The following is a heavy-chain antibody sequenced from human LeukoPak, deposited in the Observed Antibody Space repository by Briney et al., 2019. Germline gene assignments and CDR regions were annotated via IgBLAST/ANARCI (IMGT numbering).Heavy chain of an antibody. CDR1: GFTFSDYY. D-gene: IGHD4-17*01. J-gene: IGHJ4*02. V-gene: IGHV3-11*01. Sequence: GGPLRPSCAASGFTFSDYYVSWIRQAPGKGLEWVSYISSSGSSIYYAHSVKGRFTIPSHNAKNSLYLQMNRLKAEHTAFYYCARGLTTGGFDYWGQGTLVTVSS. CDR3: ARGLTTGGFDY. CDR2: ISSSGSSI.